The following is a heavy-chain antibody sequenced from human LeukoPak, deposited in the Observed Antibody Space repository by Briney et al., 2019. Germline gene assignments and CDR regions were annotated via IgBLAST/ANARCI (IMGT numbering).Heavy chain of an antibody. Sequence: ASVKVSFKASGYTFTSYGISWVRQAPGQGLEWMGWISAYNGNTNYAQKFQGRVTMTRDTSISTAYMELSRLRSDDTAVYYCARVMNREGTNYWGQGTLVTVSS. D-gene: IGHD1/OR15-1a*01. CDR2: ISAYNGNT. V-gene: IGHV1-18*01. CDR1: GYTFTSYG. CDR3: ARVMNREGTNY. J-gene: IGHJ4*02.